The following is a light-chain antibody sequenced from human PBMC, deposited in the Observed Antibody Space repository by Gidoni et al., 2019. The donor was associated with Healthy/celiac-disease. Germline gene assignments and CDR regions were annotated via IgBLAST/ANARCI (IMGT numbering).Light chain of an antibody. J-gene: IGKJ2*01. CDR1: QSISSY. CDR3: QQSYSTPRT. CDR2: AAS. V-gene: IGKV1-39*01. Sequence: DIQITQSPSSLSASVGDRVTITCRASQSISSYLNWYQQKPGKAPKILIYAASSLQSGVPSRFSGSGSGTDFTLNISSLQPEDFATYYCQQSYSTPRTFGQGTKLEIK.